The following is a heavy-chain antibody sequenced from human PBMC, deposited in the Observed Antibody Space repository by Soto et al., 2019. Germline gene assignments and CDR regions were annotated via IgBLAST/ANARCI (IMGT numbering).Heavy chain of an antibody. V-gene: IGHV3-21*01. CDR3: ARLWFGELLPFLDY. CDR1: GFTFSSYS. J-gene: IGHJ4*02. D-gene: IGHD3-10*01. Sequence: EVQLVESGGGLVKPGGSLRLSCAASGFTFSSYSMNWVRQAPGKGLEWVSSISSSSSYIDYADSVKGRFTISRDNAKNSLYLQMNSLRAEDTAVYYCARLWFGELLPFLDYWGQGTLVTVSS. CDR2: ISSSSSYI.